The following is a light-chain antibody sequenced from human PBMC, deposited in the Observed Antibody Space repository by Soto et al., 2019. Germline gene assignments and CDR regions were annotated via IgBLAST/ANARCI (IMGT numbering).Light chain of an antibody. CDR1: QDSTKY. CDR3: QQYDSLPT. V-gene: IGKV1-33*01. J-gene: IGKJ4*01. Sequence: IQLTQSPSSLSASVGDRVTITCRASQDSTKYLAWYQQKPGKAPNLLIYDASTLHSGVPSRFSGSGFGTDFSFTISSLQPEDFATYYCQQYDSLPTFGGGTKVELK. CDR2: DAS.